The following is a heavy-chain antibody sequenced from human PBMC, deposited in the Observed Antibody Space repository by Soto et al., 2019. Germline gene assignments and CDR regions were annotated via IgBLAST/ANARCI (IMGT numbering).Heavy chain of an antibody. CDR2: IVVGSGNT. V-gene: IGHV1-58*01. J-gene: IGHJ5*02. Sequence: SVKVSCKASGFTFTSSAVQWVRQARGQRLEWIGWIVVGSGNTNYAQKFQERVTITRDMSTSTAYMELSSLRSEDTAVYYCAAVLPGCSGGSCYDNWFDPCGQGTLVTVSS. CDR1: GFTFTSSA. D-gene: IGHD2-15*01. CDR3: AAVLPGCSGGSCYDNWFDP.